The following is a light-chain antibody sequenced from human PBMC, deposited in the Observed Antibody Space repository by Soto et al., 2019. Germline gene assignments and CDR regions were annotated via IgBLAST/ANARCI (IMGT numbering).Light chain of an antibody. CDR3: QQYQNWPPWT. J-gene: IGKJ1*01. Sequence: EIVMTQSPATPSLSPGERATHSCRASQSVNSNLAWYQQKPGQSPRLLIHGASTRSTGIPARFSGSGSGTESTLTISSLQSEDFAVYYCQQYQNWPPWTFGQGTKVDIK. CDR1: QSVNSN. CDR2: GAS. V-gene: IGKV3-15*01.